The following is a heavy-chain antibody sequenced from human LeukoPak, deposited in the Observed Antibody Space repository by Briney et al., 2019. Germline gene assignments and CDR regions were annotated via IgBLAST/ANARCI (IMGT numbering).Heavy chain of an antibody. CDR1: GGSISSSSYY. CDR3: ARSPTFSLYYYYGMDV. D-gene: IGHD3-16*01. Sequence: SETLSLTCTVSGGSISSSSYYWGWIRQPPGKGLEWIGSIYYSGSTYYNPSLKSRATISVDTSKNQFSLKLSSVTAADTAVYYCARSPTFSLYYYYGMDVWGQGTTVTVSS. V-gene: IGHV4-39*01. J-gene: IGHJ6*02. CDR2: IYYSGST.